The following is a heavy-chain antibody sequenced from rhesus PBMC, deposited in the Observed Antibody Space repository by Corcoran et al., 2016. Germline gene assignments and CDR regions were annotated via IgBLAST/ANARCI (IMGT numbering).Heavy chain of an antibody. CDR1: CFSLRIGYC. Sequence: QVQLQESGPGLVKPSETLSLPCAVSCFSLRIGYCWTWIRQPPGKGREWMGYIDGTNGNTYYNPSLKSRVTISRDTSKNQFSLKLNSMTAADTAVYYCARGNPPDYWGQGVLVTVSS. CDR2: IDGTNGNT. J-gene: IGHJ4*01. V-gene: IGHV4-127*01. CDR3: ARGNPPDY.